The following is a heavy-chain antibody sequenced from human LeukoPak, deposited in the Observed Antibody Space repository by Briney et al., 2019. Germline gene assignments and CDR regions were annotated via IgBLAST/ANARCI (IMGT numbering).Heavy chain of an antibody. CDR1: GYTFTGYY. CDR3: ARLLWFGELSNWFYS. Sequence: ASVKVSCKASGYTFTGYYMHWVRQAPGQGLEWMGWINPNSGGTNYAQKFQGRVTMTRDTSISTAYMELSRMRSDDTAVYYCARLLWFGELSNWFYSWGQGNLCTVSS. D-gene: IGHD3-10*01. V-gene: IGHV1-2*02. CDR2: INPNSGGT. J-gene: IGHJ5*01.